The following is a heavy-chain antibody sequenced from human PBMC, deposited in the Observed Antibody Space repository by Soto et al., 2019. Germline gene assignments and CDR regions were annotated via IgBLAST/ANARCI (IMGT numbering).Heavy chain of an antibody. CDR2: ISAHNGNT. D-gene: IGHD1-1*01. CDR3: ARGRYGDY. CDR1: GYAFTTYG. Sequence: QVHLVQSGAEVKKPGASVKVSCKGSGYAFTTYGITWARQAPGQGLEWMGWISAHNGNTNYAQKLQGRVTVTRDTSRSTAYMELRSLRSDDTAVYYCARGRYGDYWGQGALVTVSS. J-gene: IGHJ4*02. V-gene: IGHV1-18*01.